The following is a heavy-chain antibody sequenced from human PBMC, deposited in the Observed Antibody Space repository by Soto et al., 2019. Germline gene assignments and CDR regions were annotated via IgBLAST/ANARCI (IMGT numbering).Heavy chain of an antibody. V-gene: IGHV3-23*01. CDR1: GFPLSTYG. CDR3: ARIRGYWYGLDV. Sequence: EVQLLESGGGLVQPGGSLILSCAASGFPLSTYGMTWVRQAPGKGLEWVSAITGTGGNTYYVDSVKGRFTRSSDNSKNMLYLQVNSLRVADTAVYYCARIRGYWYGLDVWGQGNTVTVSS. CDR2: ITGTGGNT. J-gene: IGHJ6*02.